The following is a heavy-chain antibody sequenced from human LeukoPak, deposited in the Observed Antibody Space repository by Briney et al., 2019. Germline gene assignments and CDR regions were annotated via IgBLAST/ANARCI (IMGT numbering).Heavy chain of an antibody. CDR1: GYTFTSYD. CDR3: ATLPFYGSGSYYTLPFDY. V-gene: IGHV1-8*01. D-gene: IGHD3-10*01. CDR2: MNPNSGNT. Sequence: EASVKVSCKASGYTFTSYDINWVRQATGQGLEWMGWMNPNSGNTGYAQKFQGRVTMTRNTSISTAYMELSSLRSEDTAVYYCATLPFYGSGSYYTLPFDYWGQGTLVTVSS. J-gene: IGHJ4*02.